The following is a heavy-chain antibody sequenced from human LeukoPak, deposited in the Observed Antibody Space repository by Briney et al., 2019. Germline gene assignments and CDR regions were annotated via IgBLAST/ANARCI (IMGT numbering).Heavy chain of an antibody. CDR2: INPNSGGT. Sequence: ASVKVSCKASGYTFTGYYMHWVRQAPGQGLEWMGRINPNSGGTNYAQKFQGRVTMTRDTSISTAYMELSRLRSDDTAVYYCARDHYYGSGSYSLYYYYMDVWGKGTTVTISS. CDR1: GYTFTGYY. V-gene: IGHV1-2*06. J-gene: IGHJ6*03. D-gene: IGHD3-10*01. CDR3: ARDHYYGSGSYSLYYYYMDV.